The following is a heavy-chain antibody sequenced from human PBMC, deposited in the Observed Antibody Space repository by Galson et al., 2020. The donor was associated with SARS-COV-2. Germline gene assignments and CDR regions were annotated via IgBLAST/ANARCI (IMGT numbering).Heavy chain of an antibody. Sequence: GESLKISCAASGITFSSYAMHWVRQAPGKGLEWVAVISYDGSNKYYADSVNGRFTISRDNSKNTLYLQMNSLRAEDTAVYYCAREDPMIDSCDIWGQGTMYIVSS. J-gene: IGHJ3*02. CDR3: AREDPMIDSCDI. V-gene: IGHV3-30*04. D-gene: IGHD3-22*01. CDR2: ISYDGSNK. CDR1: GITFSSYA.